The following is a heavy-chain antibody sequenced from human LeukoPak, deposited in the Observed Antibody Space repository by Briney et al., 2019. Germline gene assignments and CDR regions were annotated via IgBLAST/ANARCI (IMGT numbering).Heavy chain of an antibody. Sequence: SETLSLTCTVSGGSISSYYWSWIRQPPGKGLEWIGYIDYSGSTNYNPSLKSRVTISVHTSKNQFSLKLSSVTAADTAVYYCARGANFYYYGMDVWGQGTTVTVSS. CDR1: GGSISSYY. V-gene: IGHV4-59*12. D-gene: IGHD4/OR15-4a*01. CDR3: ARGANFYYYGMDV. J-gene: IGHJ6*02. CDR2: IDYSGST.